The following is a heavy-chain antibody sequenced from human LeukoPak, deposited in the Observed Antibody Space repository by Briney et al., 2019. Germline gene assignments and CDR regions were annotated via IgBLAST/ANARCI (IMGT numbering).Heavy chain of an antibody. CDR2: INHSGST. CDR3: ARGLWFGDENPPYFDY. D-gene: IGHD3-10*01. V-gene: IGHV4-34*01. CDR1: GGSFSGYY. Sequence: SETLSLTCAVYGGSFSGYYWSWIRQPPGKGLEWIGEINHSGSTNYNPSLKSRVTISVDTSRNQFPLKLSSVTAADTAVYYCARGLWFGDENPPYFDYWGQGILVTVSS. J-gene: IGHJ4*02.